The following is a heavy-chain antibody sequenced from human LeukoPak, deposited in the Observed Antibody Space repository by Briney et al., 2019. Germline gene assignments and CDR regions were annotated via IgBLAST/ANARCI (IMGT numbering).Heavy chain of an antibody. CDR3: ASGDCSGGSCYDY. CDR1: GGSISSSSYS. J-gene: IGHJ4*02. CDR2: IYYSGST. D-gene: IGHD2-15*01. Sequence: PSETLSLTCTVSGGSISSSSYSWGWIRQPPGKGLEWIGSIYYSGSTYYNPSLKSRVTISVDTSKNQFSLKLSSVTAADTAVYYCASGDCSGGSCYDYWGQGTLVTVSS. V-gene: IGHV4-39*01.